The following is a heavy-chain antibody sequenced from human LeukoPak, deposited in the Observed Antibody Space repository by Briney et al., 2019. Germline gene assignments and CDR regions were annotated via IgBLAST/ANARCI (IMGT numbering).Heavy chain of an antibody. CDR3: ARVNILRYFDWLEEGFDY. J-gene: IGHJ4*02. CDR2: IYYSGST. V-gene: IGHV4-31*03. Sequence: SQTLSLTCTVSGGSTSSGGYYWSWIRQHPGKGLEWIGYIYYSGSTYYNPSLKSRVTISVDTSKNQFSLKLGSVTAADTAVYYCARVNILRYFDWLEEGFDYWGQGTLVTVSS. D-gene: IGHD3-9*01. CDR1: GGSTSSGGYY.